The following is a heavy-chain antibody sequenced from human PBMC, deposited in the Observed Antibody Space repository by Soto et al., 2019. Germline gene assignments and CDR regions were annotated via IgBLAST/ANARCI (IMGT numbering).Heavy chain of an antibody. CDR3: ARPPHGMDV. Sequence: LRLSCAASGFTLSSFWMTWVRQAPGKGLEWVASIKQDGSEQYYVDSVKGRFTISRDNAKNTLYLQMNSLRVEDTAVYYCARPPHGMDVWGQGTTVTVSS. CDR2: IKQDGSEQ. J-gene: IGHJ6*02. V-gene: IGHV3-7*03. CDR1: GFTLSSFW.